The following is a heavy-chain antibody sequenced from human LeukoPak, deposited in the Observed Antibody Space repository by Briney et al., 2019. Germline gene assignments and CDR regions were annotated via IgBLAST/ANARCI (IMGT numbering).Heavy chain of an antibody. CDR1: EFTFDDYA. Sequence: GGSLRLSCAASEFTFDDYAMHWVRQAPGKGLEWVSAISGSGGSTYYADSVKGRFTISRDNSKNTLYLQMNSLRAEDTAVYYCAKERSYYDFPTDIWGQGTMVTVSS. V-gene: IGHV3-23*01. CDR3: AKERSYYDFPTDI. J-gene: IGHJ3*02. CDR2: ISGSGGST. D-gene: IGHD3-3*01.